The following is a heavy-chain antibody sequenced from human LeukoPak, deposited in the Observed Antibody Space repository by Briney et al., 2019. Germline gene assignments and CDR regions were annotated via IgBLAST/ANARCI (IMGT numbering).Heavy chain of an antibody. CDR3: ARDAYSSGNDTFDI. CDR1: GGSINYYY. CDR2: INHSGST. J-gene: IGHJ3*02. Sequence: SETLSLTCTVSGGSINYYYWSWIRQPPGKGLEWIGEINHSGSTNYNPSLKSRVAISVDKSKNQFSLNLSSVTAADMAVYFCARDAYSSGNDTFDIWGRGTMVTVSS. D-gene: IGHD6-19*01. V-gene: IGHV4-59*12.